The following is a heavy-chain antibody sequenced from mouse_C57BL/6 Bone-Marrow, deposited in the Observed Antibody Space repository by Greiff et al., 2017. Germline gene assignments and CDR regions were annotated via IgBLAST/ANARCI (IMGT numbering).Heavy chain of an antibody. CDR2: ISNLAYSI. D-gene: IGHD1-1*01. V-gene: IGHV5-15*04. CDR1: GFTFSDYG. CDR3: ARQDGSSYSAWFDY. Sequence: EVKLEESGGGLVQPGGSLKLSCAASGFTFSDYGMAWVRQAPRKGPEWVAFISNLAYSIYYADTVTGRCTISRENAKNTLYLEMSSLRSEDTAMYYCARQDGSSYSAWFDYWGQGTLVTVSA. J-gene: IGHJ3*01.